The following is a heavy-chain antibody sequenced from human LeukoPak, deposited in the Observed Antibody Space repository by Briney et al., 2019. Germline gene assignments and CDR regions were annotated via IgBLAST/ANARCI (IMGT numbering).Heavy chain of an antibody. Sequence: SETLSLTCTVSGGPISSYYWSWIRQPAGKGLEWIGRIYTSGSTNYNPSLKSRVTMSVDTSKNQFSLKLSSVTAADTAVYYCARDRWSSSWASDAFDIWGQGTMVTVSS. V-gene: IGHV4-4*07. CDR3: ARDRWSSSWASDAFDI. CDR1: GGPISSYY. J-gene: IGHJ3*02. CDR2: IYTSGST. D-gene: IGHD6-13*01.